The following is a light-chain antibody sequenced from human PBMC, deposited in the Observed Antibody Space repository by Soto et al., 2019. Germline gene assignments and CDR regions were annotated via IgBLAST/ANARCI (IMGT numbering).Light chain of an antibody. CDR1: QGISSY. CDR3: QQLNGYPPS. Sequence: IQLTQSPSSLSASVGDRVTITCRASQGISSYLAWYQQKPGKAPKLLIYAASTLQSGVPSRFSGSGSGTDFTLTISSLQPEDFATYYCQQLNGYPPSFGGVTKVEIK. CDR2: AAS. V-gene: IGKV1-9*01. J-gene: IGKJ4*01.